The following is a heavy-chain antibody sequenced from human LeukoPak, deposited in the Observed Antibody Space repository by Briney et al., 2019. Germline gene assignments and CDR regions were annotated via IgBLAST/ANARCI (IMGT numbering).Heavy chain of an antibody. Sequence: PSETLSLTCTVSGYSISSGYYWGWIRQPPGKGLEWIGSIYHSGSTYYNPSLKSRVTISVDTSKNQFSLKLSSVTAADMAVYYCARVVYGSGSYSLDYWGQGTLVTVSS. CDR3: ARVVYGSGSYSLDY. V-gene: IGHV4-38-2*02. CDR2: IYHSGST. CDR1: GYSISSGYY. D-gene: IGHD3-10*01. J-gene: IGHJ4*02.